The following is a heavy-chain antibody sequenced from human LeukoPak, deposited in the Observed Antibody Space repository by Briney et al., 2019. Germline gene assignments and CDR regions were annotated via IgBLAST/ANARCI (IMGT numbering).Heavy chain of an antibody. CDR2: IYHSGST. CDR1: GYSISSGYY. D-gene: IGHD2-2*02. CDR3: ARLVRVVPAAIVY. Sequence: SETLSLTCTVSGYSISSGYYWGWIRQPPGKGLEWIGSIYHSGSTYYTPSLKSRVTISVDTSKNQFSLKLSSVTAADTAVYYCARLVRVVPAAIVYWGQGTLVTVSS. J-gene: IGHJ4*02. V-gene: IGHV4-38-2*02.